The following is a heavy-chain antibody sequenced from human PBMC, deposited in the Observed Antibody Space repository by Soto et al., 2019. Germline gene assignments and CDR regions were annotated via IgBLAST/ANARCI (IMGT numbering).Heavy chain of an antibody. Sequence: ASETLSLTCVVSDGSISTYYWSWVRQPPGKGLEWIGYISYSGSTDYNPSLKSRVTLSVDTSKNQFSLRLNSVTAADTAVYYCAKGATSQSYFYYHMDVWGKGTTVTVSS. D-gene: IGHD1-1*01. CDR1: DGSISTYY. V-gene: IGHV4-59*01. J-gene: IGHJ6*03. CDR3: AKGATSQSYFYYHMDV. CDR2: ISYSGST.